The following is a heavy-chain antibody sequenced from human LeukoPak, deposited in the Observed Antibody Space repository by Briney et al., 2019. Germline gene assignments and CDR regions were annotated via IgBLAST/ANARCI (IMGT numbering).Heavy chain of an antibody. V-gene: IGHV3-7*03. D-gene: IGHD4-23*01. CDR3: ASLTTVVTY. J-gene: IGHJ4*02. CDR2: IKQDGSEK. Sequence: GGSLRLSCAASGFTFSNHWMIWVRQAPGKGLEWVANIKQDGSEKYYVDSVKGRFTISRDNAKNSLYLQMNSLRAEDTAVYYCASLTTVVTYWGQGTLVTVSS. CDR1: GFTFSNHW.